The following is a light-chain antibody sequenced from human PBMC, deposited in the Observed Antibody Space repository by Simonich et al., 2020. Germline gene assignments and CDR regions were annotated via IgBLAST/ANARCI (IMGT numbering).Light chain of an antibody. J-gene: IGLJ3*02. V-gene: IGLV2-14*01. Sequence: QSALTQPASVSGSPGQSITISCTGTSSDVGGYNYVSWYQQHPGKAPKLMIYDVSKRPAGVSNRFYGSKSGNTASLTSSGLQAEDEADYYCSSYTSSSTWVFGGGTKLTVL. CDR1: SSDVGGYNY. CDR3: SSYTSSSTWV. CDR2: DVS.